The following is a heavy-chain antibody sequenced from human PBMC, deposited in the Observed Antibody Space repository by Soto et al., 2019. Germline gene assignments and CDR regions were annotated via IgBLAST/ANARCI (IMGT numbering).Heavy chain of an antibody. CDR1: GGTVSRRNCY. Sequence: SEALCLTLSGSGGTVSRRNCYCCWILLAPVKVLEWVGYLSYRGITNYNQSLKSRVNISEDTSKNQLSLKLSSVNAADKAVYYCARLDLTSCSDYWGQGTLVTVS. V-gene: IGHV4-61*01. CDR3: ARLDLTSCSDY. J-gene: IGHJ4*02. D-gene: IGHD2-8*01. CDR2: LSYRGIT.